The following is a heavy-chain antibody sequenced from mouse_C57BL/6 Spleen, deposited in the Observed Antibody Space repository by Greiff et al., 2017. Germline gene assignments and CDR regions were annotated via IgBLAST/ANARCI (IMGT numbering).Heavy chain of an antibody. Sequence: EVQLVESGGGLVKPGGSLKLSCAASGFTFSSYAMSWVRQTPEKRLEWVATISDGGSYTYYPDNVKGRFTISRDNAKNNLYLHMSHLKSEDTARYYCAREGDSNYGGPFCYWGQGTLVTVSA. CDR3: AREGDSNYGGPFCY. D-gene: IGHD2-5*01. CDR2: ISDGGSYT. J-gene: IGHJ3*01. V-gene: IGHV5-4*01. CDR1: GFTFSSYA.